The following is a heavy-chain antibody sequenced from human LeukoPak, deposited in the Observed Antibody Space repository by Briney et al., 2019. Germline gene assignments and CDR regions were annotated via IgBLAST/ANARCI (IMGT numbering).Heavy chain of an antibody. CDR3: ARGQAIYYYYMDV. CDR1: GYTFTSYA. CDR2: INTNTGNP. Sequence: GASVKVSCKASGYTFTSYAMSWVRQAPGQGLEWMGWINTNTGNPTYAQGFTGRFVFSLDTSVSTAYLQISSLKAEDTAVYYCARGQAIYYYYMDVWGKGTTVTVSS. D-gene: IGHD5-18*01. J-gene: IGHJ6*03. V-gene: IGHV7-4-1*02.